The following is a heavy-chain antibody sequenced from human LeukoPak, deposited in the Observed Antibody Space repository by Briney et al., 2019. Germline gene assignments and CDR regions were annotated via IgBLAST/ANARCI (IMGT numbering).Heavy chain of an antibody. V-gene: IGHV3-11*01. CDR3: ARDPVIGATSERVHGGFDY. D-gene: IGHD5-12*01. CDR2: ISGSGAII. J-gene: IGHJ4*02. Sequence: PGGSLRLSCAASGFTFKDHYMSWIRQAPGKEPEWLAYISGSGAIIDYADSMKGRFTISRDNAKNSLYLQLHSLGAEDTAVYYCARDPVIGATSERVHGGFDYWGLGTLVTVSP. CDR1: GFTFKDHY.